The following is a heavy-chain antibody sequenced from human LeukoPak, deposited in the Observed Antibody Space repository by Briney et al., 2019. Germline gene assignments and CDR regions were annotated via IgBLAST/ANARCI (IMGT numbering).Heavy chain of an antibody. CDR1: GGSFSGYY. V-gene: IGHV4-34*01. Sequence: SETLSLTCAVYGGSFSGYYWSWIRQPPGKGLEWIGEINHSGSTNYNPSLKSRVTISVDTSKNQFSLKLSSVTAADTAVYYCARVIVVVPAAIDAGHVYYYYYMDVWGKGTTVTVSS. D-gene: IGHD2-2*01. CDR3: ARVIVVVPAAIDAGHVYYYYYMDV. J-gene: IGHJ6*03. CDR2: INHSGST.